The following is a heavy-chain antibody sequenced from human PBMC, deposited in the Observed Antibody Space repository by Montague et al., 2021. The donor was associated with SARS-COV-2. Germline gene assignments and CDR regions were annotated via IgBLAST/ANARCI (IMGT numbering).Heavy chain of an antibody. V-gene: IGHV3-30-3*01. J-gene: IGHJ5*02. CDR2: ISYDGSNK. D-gene: IGHD3-9*01. CDR3: ARGVRTIVSGDWFDP. CDR1: GFTFSSYA. Sequence: SLRLSCAASGFTFSSYAMHWVRQAPGKGLEWVVVISYDGSNKYYADSVKGRFTISRDNSKNTLYLQMNSLRAEDTAVYYCARGVRTIVSGDWFDPWGQGTLVTVSS.